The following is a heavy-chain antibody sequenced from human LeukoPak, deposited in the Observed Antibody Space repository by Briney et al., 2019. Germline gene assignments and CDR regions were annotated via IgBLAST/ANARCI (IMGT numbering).Heavy chain of an antibody. CDR3: ANRSSSGY. Sequence: GGSLRLSCAVSGFTFSNEAMGWVRQLRGGGLEWVSTISPGGGTTYYAESMKGRFTISRDNSKSTLYLEMNSLRVEDTAVYYCANRSSSGYWGQGTLVTVSS. V-gene: IGHV3-23*01. CDR1: GFTFSNEA. CDR2: ISPGGGTT. J-gene: IGHJ4*02. D-gene: IGHD3-10*01.